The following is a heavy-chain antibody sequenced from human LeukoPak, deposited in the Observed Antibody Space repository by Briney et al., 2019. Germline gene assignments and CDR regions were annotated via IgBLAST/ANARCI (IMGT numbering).Heavy chain of an antibody. D-gene: IGHD1-26*01. CDR3: ARDQSIVGATLLFPFDY. J-gene: IGHJ4*02. CDR2: INPSGGST. V-gene: IGHV1-46*01. Sequence: ASVKVSCKASGYTFTSYYMHWVRQAPGQGLEWMGIINPSGGSTSYAQKFQGRVTMTRDTSTSTVYMELSSLRSEDTAVYYCARDQSIVGATLLFPFDYWGQGTLVTVSS. CDR1: GYTFTSYY.